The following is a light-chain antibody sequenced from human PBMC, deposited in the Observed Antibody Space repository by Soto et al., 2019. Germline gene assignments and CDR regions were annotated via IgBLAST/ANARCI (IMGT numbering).Light chain of an antibody. J-gene: IGLJ2*01. CDR1: SCNIGSNT. CDR2: SNN. Sequence: QSVLTQPPSASGTPGQRVTISCSGSSCNIGSNTVNWYQQLPGTAPKLLIYSNNQRPSGVPDRFSGSKSGTSASLAISGLQSEDEADYYCAAWDDSLHVVFGGGTKLTVL. CDR3: AAWDDSLHVV. V-gene: IGLV1-44*01.